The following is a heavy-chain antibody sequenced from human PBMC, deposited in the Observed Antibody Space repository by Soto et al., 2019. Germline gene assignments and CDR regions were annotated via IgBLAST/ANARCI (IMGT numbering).Heavy chain of an antibody. CDR2: IYYSGST. CDR1: GGSISSGGYY. V-gene: IGHV4-31*03. J-gene: IGHJ4*02. D-gene: IGHD6-19*01. CDR3: ARAAIAVAGTGDYFDY. Sequence: PSETLSLTCTVSGGSISSGGYYWSWIRQHPGKGLEWIGYIYYSGSTYYNPSLKSRVTISVDTSKNQFSLKLSSVTAADTAVYYCARAAIAVAGTGDYFDYWGQGTLVTVSS.